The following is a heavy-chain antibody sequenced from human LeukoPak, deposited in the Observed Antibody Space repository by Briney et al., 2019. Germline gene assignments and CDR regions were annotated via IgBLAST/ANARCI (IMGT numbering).Heavy chain of an antibody. CDR1: GGSISGYY. CDR3: ARSGYEIYYYYMDV. V-gene: IGHV4-59*01. CDR2: IYYSGST. Sequence: SETLSLTCTVSGGSISGYYWSWIRQPPGKGLEWIGYIYYSGSTNYNPSLKSRVTISVDTSKNQFSLKLSSVTAADTAVYYCARSGYEIYYYYMDVWGKGTTVTVSS. J-gene: IGHJ6*03. D-gene: IGHD5-12*01.